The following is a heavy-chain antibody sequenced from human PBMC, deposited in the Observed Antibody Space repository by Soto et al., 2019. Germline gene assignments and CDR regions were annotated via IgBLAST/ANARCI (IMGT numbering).Heavy chain of an antibody. CDR2: IYYSGST. CDR1: GGSISSGGYY. D-gene: IGHD3-10*01. Sequence: QVQLQESGPGLVKPSQTLSLTCTVSGGSISSGGYYWSWIRQHPGKGLEWIGYIYYSGSTYYNPSLKSRVTISVDTSKTQFSLKLSSVTAADTAVYYCARGTMVRTTYNWFDPWGQGTLVTVSS. CDR3: ARGTMVRTTYNWFDP. V-gene: IGHV4-31*03. J-gene: IGHJ5*02.